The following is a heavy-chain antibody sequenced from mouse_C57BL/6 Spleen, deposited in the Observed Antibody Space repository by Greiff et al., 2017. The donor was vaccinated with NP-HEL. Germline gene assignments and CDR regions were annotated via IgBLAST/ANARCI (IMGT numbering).Heavy chain of an antibody. CDR2: ISSGSSTI. D-gene: IGHD1-1*01. CDR3: ANMYGSSSYYYAMDY. V-gene: IGHV5-17*01. CDR1: GFTFSDYG. J-gene: IGHJ4*01. Sequence: EVMLVESGGGLVKPGGSLKLSCAASGFTFSDYGMHWVRQAPEKGLEWVAYISSGSSTIYYADTVKGRFTISRDNAKNTLFLQMTSLRSEDTAMYYCANMYGSSSYYYAMDYWGQGTSVTVSS.